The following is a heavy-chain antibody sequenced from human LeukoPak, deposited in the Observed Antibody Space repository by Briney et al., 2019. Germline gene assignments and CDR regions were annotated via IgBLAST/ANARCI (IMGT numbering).Heavy chain of an antibody. D-gene: IGHD6-6*01. J-gene: IGHJ4*02. Sequence: GGSLRLSCTASGFTFSDYWMTWVRPASGKGPEWVANIKQDGSQRYYVDSVRGRFTISRDNAKNSLFLQMNGLRAEDTAVYYCARRGGSSSRRSPIDYWGQGTLITVSS. CDR2: IKQDGSQR. CDR3: ARRGGSSSRRSPIDY. V-gene: IGHV3-7*01. CDR1: GFTFSDYW.